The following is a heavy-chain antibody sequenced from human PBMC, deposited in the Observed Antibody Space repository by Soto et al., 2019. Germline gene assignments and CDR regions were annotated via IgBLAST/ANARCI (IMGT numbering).Heavy chain of an antibody. CDR1: GFTFSVFG. V-gene: IGHV3-30*18. CDR3: AKTITSSPSDDSRGRGALIDH. J-gene: IGHJ4*02. CDR2: ISHEGNSK. D-gene: IGHD6-19*01. Sequence: QVHLVESGGGVVQPGGSLRLSCAASGFTFSVFGMHWVRQAPGKGPEWVAVISHEGNSKHYADSLKGRFTISRDNAKNTLSLVMDSLRPEATALYYCAKTITSSPSDDSRGRGALIDHWGQGTLVTVSS.